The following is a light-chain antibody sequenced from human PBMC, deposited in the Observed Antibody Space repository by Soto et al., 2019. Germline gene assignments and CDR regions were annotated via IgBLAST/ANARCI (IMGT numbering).Light chain of an antibody. CDR2: GAS. CDR1: QTVSSSYY. CDR3: QQYVASPPGYT. Sequence: EVVLTQSPGTLSLSPGERATLSCRTRQTVSSSYYLAWYQQKPGQAPRLLIYGASNRASGVPDRFSSGWSATDFTLTISRLEPEEFAVYYCQQYVASPPGYTFGEGTEL. V-gene: IGKV3-20*01. J-gene: IGKJ2*01.